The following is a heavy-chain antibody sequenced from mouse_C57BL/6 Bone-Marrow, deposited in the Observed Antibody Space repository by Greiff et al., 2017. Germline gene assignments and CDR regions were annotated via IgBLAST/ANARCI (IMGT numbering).Heavy chain of an antibody. CDR1: GYTFTSCW. CDR3: ARRDAAGSPCAY. Sequence: VQLQQSGAELAKPGASVKLSCKASGYTFTSCWMHWVKQRPGQGLEWIGYINPSSGYTKYNQKFKDKATLTADKSSSTAYMPLSSLTYEDSAVYCGARRDAAGSPCAYWGQGTLVTVSA. J-gene: IGHJ3*01. V-gene: IGHV1-7*01. D-gene: IGHD1-1*02. CDR2: INPSSGYT.